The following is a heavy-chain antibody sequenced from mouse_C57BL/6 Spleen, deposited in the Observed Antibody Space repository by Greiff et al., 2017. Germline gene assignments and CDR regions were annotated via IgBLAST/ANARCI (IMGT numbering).Heavy chain of an antibody. CDR2: IDPSDSET. V-gene: IGHV1-52*01. D-gene: IGHD1-1*01. J-gene: IGHJ2*01. Sequence: QVQLQQSGAELVRPGSSVKLSCKASGYTFTSYWMHWVKQRPIQGLEWIGNIDPSDSETHYNQKFKDKATLTVDKSSSTAYMQLSSLTSEDSAVYYCARWVLRSLDYWGQGTTLTVSS. CDR3: ARWVLRSLDY. CDR1: GYTFTSYW.